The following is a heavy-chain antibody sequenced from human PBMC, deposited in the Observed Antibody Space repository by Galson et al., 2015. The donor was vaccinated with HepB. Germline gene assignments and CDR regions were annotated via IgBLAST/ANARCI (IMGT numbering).Heavy chain of an antibody. CDR3: ARAPIRGYGFSYYYYYMDV. D-gene: IGHD5-18*01. CDR2: INHSGST. J-gene: IGHJ6*03. Sequence: ETLSLTCAVYGGSFSGYYWGWIRQPPGKGLEWIGEINHSGSTNYNPSLKSRVTISVDTSKNQFSLKLSSVTAEDTAVYYCARAPIRGYGFSYYYYYMDVWGKGTTVTVSS. CDR1: GGSFSGYY. V-gene: IGHV4-34*01.